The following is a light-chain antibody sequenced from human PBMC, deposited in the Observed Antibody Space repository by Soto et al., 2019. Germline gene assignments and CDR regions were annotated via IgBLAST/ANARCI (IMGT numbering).Light chain of an antibody. CDR3: MQGTHWPRT. CDR2: KVS. CDR1: QSLVSSDGNTF. J-gene: IGKJ1*01. V-gene: IGKV2-30*01. Sequence: DVVMTQCPLSLPVTLGQPASISCRSSQSLVSSDGNTFLNWFHQRPGQSPRRLIYKVSNRDSGVPDRFSGSGSGTDFTLKISRVEAEDVGVYYCMQGTHWPRTFGQGTKVEIK.